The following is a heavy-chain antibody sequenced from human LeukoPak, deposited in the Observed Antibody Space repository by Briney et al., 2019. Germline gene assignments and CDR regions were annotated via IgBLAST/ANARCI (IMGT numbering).Heavy chain of an antibody. J-gene: IGHJ5*02. CDR3: ARSAGITGTGFDP. CDR2: ISAYNGHT. CDR1: VYTLTSYG. D-gene: IGHD1-7*01. Sequence: ASVKVSCKPSVYTLTSYGISWVRQAPAQGLGWMGWISAYNGHTNYAQKLQGRVTMTTDTYTTTAYMELGSLRSDDTAVYYCARSAGITGTGFDPWGQGTLVTVSS. V-gene: IGHV1-18*01.